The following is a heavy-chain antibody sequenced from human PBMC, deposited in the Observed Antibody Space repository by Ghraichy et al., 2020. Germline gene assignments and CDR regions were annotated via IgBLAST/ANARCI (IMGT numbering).Heavy chain of an antibody. CDR2: ISYDGSNK. V-gene: IGHV3-30-3*01. J-gene: IGHJ3*02. D-gene: IGHD3-22*01. Sequence: GGSLRLSCAASGFTFSSYAMHWVRQAPGKGLEWVAVISYDGSNKYYADSVKGRFTISRDNSKNTLYLQMNSLRAEDTAVYYCARDMAYDSSGTTGAFDIWGQGTMVTVSS. CDR3: ARDMAYDSSGTTGAFDI. CDR1: GFTFSSYA.